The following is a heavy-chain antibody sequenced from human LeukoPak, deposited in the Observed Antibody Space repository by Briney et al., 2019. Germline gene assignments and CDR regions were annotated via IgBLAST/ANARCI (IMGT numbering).Heavy chain of an antibody. V-gene: IGHV4-39*01. D-gene: IGHD3-16*01. CDR3: ARVNTQGVPSP. J-gene: IGHJ5*02. CDR1: SDFFSSVTDY. CDR2: GDYSGGT. Sequence: SETLSLTCTVSSDFFSSVTDYWAWIRQPPGKGLEWIASGDYSGGTHYNPSLKSRVTMSVDTSKNQFSLKLSSVTAADTAVYYCARVNTQGVPSPWGQGILVTVSS.